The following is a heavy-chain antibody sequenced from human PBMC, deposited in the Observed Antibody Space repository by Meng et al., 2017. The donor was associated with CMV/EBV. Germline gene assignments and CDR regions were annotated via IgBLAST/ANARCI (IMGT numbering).Heavy chain of an antibody. CDR2: ISSNGVTT. J-gene: IGHJ3*02. CDR1: GFTFSSYA. CDR3: ARLGISDAFDI. Sequence: GGSLRLSCAASGFTFSSYAMHWVRQAPGRGLEYVSAISSNGVTTYYADSVKGRFTISRDNSKNTLYLQMGSLRAEDMATYYCARLGISDAFDIWGQGTMVTVSS. V-gene: IGHV3-64*02. D-gene: IGHD3-16*01.